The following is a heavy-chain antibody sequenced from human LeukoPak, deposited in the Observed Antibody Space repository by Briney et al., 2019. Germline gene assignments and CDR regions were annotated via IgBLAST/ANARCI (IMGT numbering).Heavy chain of an antibody. CDR2: IIPIFGTA. CDR1: GGTFSSYA. Sequence: SVKVSCKASGGTFSSYAISWVRQAPGQGLEWMGGIIPIFGTANYAQKFQGRVTITADESTSTAYMELSSLRSEDTAVYYCARDKGWKNSGDYVLDYWGQGTLVTVSS. J-gene: IGHJ4*02. D-gene: IGHD3-16*01. V-gene: IGHV1-69*13. CDR3: ARDKGWKNSGDYVLDY.